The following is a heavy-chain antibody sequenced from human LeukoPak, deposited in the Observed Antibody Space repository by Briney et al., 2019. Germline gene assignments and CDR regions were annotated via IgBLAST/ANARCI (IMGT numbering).Heavy chain of an antibody. D-gene: IGHD3-10*01. V-gene: IGHV4-4*07. CDR1: GGSISSYY. CDR3: ARSSPRWFGESPPKIPFDY. J-gene: IGHJ4*02. CDR2: IYTSGST. Sequence: SETLSLTCTVSGGSISSYYWSWIRQPAGKGLEWIGRIYTSGSTNYNPSLKSRVTTSVDTSKNQFSLKLSSVTAADTAVYYCARSSPRWFGESPPKIPFDYWGQGTLVTVSS.